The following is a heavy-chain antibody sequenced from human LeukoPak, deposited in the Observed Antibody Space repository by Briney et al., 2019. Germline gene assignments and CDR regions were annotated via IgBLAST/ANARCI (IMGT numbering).Heavy chain of an antibody. CDR3: AGRQESYDSSGYQKPRAEYSQH. Sequence: ASVKVSCKASGYTFASYDINWVRQATGQGLEWMGWMNPNSGNTGYAQKFQGRVTMTRNTSTSTAYMELSSLRSEDTAVYYCAGRQESYDSSGYQKPRAEYSQHWGQGTLVTVSS. V-gene: IGHV1-8*01. CDR2: MNPNSGNT. D-gene: IGHD3-22*01. J-gene: IGHJ1*01. CDR1: GYTFASYD.